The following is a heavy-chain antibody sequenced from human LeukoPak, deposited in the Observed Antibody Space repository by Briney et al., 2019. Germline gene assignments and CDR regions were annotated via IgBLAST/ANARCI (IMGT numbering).Heavy chain of an antibody. CDR1: GGSISSGTYY. J-gene: IGHJ4*02. CDR2: IYTSGST. D-gene: IGHD1-26*01. CDR3: ARWMVGALDY. V-gene: IGHV4-61*02. Sequence: TLSLTCTVSGGSISSGTYYWSWIRQPAGKGLEWIGRIYTSGSTNYNPSLKSRVSISVDTSKNQFSLKLSSVTAADTAVYYCARWMVGALDYWGQGTLVTVSS.